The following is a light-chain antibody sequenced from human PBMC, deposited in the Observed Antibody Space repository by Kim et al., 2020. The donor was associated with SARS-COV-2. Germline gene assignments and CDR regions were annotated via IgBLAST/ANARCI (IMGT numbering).Light chain of an antibody. CDR1: QSVSSN. J-gene: IGKJ2*03. CDR2: GAS. Sequence: SVVPGESATLSCRASQSVSSNLAWYQQKPGQAPRLLIYGASTRATGIPARFSGSGSGTEFTLTISSLQSEDFAVYYCQQYNNWPYSFGQGTKLEI. CDR3: QQYNNWPYS. V-gene: IGKV3-15*01.